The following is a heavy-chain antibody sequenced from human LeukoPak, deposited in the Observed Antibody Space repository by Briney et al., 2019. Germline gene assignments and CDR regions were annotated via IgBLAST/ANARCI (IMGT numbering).Heavy chain of an antibody. V-gene: IGHV3-7*03. CDR3: AKGVGYSRGSDY. CDR2: IKQDGSEK. J-gene: IGHJ4*02. D-gene: IGHD5-18*01. Sequence: GGSLRLSCAASGFTFSSYWMSWVRQAPGKGLEWVANIKQDGSEKYYVDSVKGRFTISRDNSKNTLYLQVNSLGAEDTAIYYCAKGVGYSRGSDYWGQGTLVTVSS. CDR1: GFTFSSYW.